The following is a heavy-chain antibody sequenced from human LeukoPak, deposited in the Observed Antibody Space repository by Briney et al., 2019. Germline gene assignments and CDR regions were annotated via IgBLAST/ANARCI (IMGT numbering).Heavy chain of an antibody. J-gene: IGHJ4*02. CDR1: GGSISSGGYY. V-gene: IGHV4-30-2*01. D-gene: IGHD5-12*01. CDR2: IYHNVNT. CDR3: ARGNSVYGGYDY. Sequence: SQTLSLTCTVSGGSISSGGYYWSWIRQPPGKGLEWIGDIYHNVNTYYNPSLKSRVTISVDTSKNQFSLKLTSVTAADTAVYYCARGNSVYGGYDYWGQGTLVTVSS.